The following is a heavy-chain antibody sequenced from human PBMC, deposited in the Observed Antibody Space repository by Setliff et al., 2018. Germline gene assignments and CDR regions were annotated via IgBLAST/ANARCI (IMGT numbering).Heavy chain of an antibody. Sequence: SETLSLTCTVSGGSISSYYWSWIRQPPGKGLEWIGYVYTSGSATYNPSLKSRVTISVDTSKNQFSLKVRSVTAADTAVYYCARQYCSGGTCYFDYWGQGTLVTVSS. CDR2: VYTSGSA. CDR1: GGSISSYY. D-gene: IGHD2-15*01. J-gene: IGHJ4*02. CDR3: ARQYCSGGTCYFDY. V-gene: IGHV4-59*01.